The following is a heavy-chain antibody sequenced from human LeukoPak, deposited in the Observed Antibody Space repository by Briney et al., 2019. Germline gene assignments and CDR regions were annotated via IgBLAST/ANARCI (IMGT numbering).Heavy chain of an antibody. Sequence: SETLSLTCTASGGSISSYYWSWIRQPPGKGLEWIGYIYYSGSTNCNPSLKSRVTISVDTSKNQFSLKLSSVTAADTAVYYCARGRRYCSSTSCYEPAFDIWGQGTMVTVSS. D-gene: IGHD2-2*01. CDR1: GGSISSYY. J-gene: IGHJ3*02. CDR3: ARGRRYCSSTSCYEPAFDI. CDR2: IYYSGST. V-gene: IGHV4-59*01.